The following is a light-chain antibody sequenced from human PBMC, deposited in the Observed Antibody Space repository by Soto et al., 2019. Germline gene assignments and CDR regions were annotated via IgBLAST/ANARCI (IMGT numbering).Light chain of an antibody. CDR1: SSNIGSNT. V-gene: IGLV1-44*01. J-gene: IGLJ2*01. CDR3: AAWDGSLNGWV. CDR2: SND. Sequence: QSVLTQAPSASGTPGQRVTISCSGSSSNIGSNTVSWYQQRPGTAPKLLIYSNDQRPSGVPDRFSGSKSGTSASLAIGGLQSEDEADYYCAAWDGSLNGWVFGGGTKLTVL.